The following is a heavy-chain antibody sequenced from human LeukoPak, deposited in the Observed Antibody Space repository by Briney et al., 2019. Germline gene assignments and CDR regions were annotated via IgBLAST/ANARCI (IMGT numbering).Heavy chain of an antibody. CDR3: ARAGDVYYHDSSTYLFFEY. Sequence: SETLSLTCTVSGGSISSSSYYWGWIRQPPGKGLEWIGSIYYSGSTYYNPSLKSRVTISVDTSKNQFSLKLSSVTAADTAVYYCARAGDVYYHDSSTYLFFEYWGQGTLVTVSS. V-gene: IGHV4-39*07. CDR1: GGSISSSSYY. CDR2: IYYSGST. J-gene: IGHJ4*02. D-gene: IGHD3-22*01.